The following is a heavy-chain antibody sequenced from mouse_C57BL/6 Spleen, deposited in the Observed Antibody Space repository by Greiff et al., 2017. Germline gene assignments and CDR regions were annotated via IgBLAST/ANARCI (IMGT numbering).Heavy chain of an antibody. CDR1: GFTFSSYA. J-gene: IGHJ1*03. CDR3: AREDYGSSFWYFDV. CDR2: ISDGGSYT. V-gene: IGHV5-4*01. Sequence: EVQLVESGGGLVKPGGSLKLSCAASGFTFSSYAMSWVRQTPEKRLEWVATISDGGSYTYYPDNVKGRFTISRDNAKNNLYLQMSHLKSEDTAMYYCAREDYGSSFWYFDVWGTGNTVTVSS. D-gene: IGHD1-1*01.